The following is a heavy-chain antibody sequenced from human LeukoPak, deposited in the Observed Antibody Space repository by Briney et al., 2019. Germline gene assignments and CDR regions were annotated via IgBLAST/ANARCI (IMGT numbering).Heavy chain of an antibody. V-gene: IGHV4-59*01. D-gene: IGHD4-23*01. CDR2: ISYSGYT. Sequence: SETLSLTCTVSGASIRTYYWSWIRQAPGKGLEWVGFISYSGYTSYSPSLKSRVAISVDTSKSQFSLRLTSMTAADTAIYYCARGRNDNGGMFFDSWAQGTLVTVSS. J-gene: IGHJ4*02. CDR3: ARGRNDNGGMFFDS. CDR1: GASIRTYY.